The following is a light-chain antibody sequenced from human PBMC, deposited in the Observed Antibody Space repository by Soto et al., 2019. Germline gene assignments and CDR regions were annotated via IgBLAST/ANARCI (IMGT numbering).Light chain of an antibody. CDR1: QSVSIY. Sequence: IVLTQSPATLSLSPGERATLSCRASQSVSIYLAWYQQKPGQAPRLLIYDASNRATGIPARFSGSGSGTDFTLTISSLEPEDFAVYYCQHRSDWPPFTFGGGTKVDIK. CDR2: DAS. CDR3: QHRSDWPPFT. V-gene: IGKV3-11*01. J-gene: IGKJ4*01.